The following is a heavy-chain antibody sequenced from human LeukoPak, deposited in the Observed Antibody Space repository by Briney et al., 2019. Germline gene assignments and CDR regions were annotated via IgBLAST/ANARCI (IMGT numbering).Heavy chain of an antibody. CDR2: ISGGGDNT. J-gene: IGHJ1*01. V-gene: IGHV3-23*01. CDR3: AKPVDGASVQRYFQH. D-gene: IGHD1-1*01. CDR1: GFTFSSYT. Sequence: PGGSLRLSCAASGFTFSSYTMHWVRQAPGKGLEWVSAISGGGDNTYYADSVRGRFTISRDNSKNTLFLQMNSLRAEDTAIYYCAKPVDGASVQRYFQHWGQGTLVTVSS.